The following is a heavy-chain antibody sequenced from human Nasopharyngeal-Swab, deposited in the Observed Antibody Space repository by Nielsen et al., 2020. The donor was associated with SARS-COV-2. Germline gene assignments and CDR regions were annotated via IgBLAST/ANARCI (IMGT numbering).Heavy chain of an antibody. Sequence: CSRPPPGTGLEWIGRIYTSGSTNYNPSLKRRVTISVDTSKNQFSLKLSSVTAADTAVYYCARERRDGYNWVCYFDYWGQGTLVTVSS. CDR3: ARERRDGYNWVCYFDY. CDR2: IYTSGST. V-gene: IGHV4-4*07. D-gene: IGHD5-24*01. J-gene: IGHJ4*02.